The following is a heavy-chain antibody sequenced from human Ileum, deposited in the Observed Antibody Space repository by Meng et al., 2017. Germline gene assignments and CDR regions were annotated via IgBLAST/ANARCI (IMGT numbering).Heavy chain of an antibody. CDR3: AKYYDHGGYLPGAFDM. Sequence: LRLSCTVSGGSISSGHYYWSWIRQPAGKGLEWIGRIYTSGSTTYNPSLKSRVTISVDTSKNQFSLRLSSMTAADTAMYYCAKYYDHGGYLPGAFDMWGQGTMVTVSS. J-gene: IGHJ3*02. CDR2: IYTSGST. CDR1: GGSISSGHYY. D-gene: IGHD3-22*01. V-gene: IGHV4-61*02.